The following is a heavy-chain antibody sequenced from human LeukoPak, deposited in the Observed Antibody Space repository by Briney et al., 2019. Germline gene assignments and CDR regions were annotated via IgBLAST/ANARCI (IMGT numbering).Heavy chain of an antibody. J-gene: IGHJ4*02. Sequence: SGPTLVKPTQTLTLTCTLSGFSISTSGVGVGWIRQPPGKALEWLALIYWDDDKRYSPSLKNRLTITKDTSKNQVVLTMTNMDPVHTATYYCAHGDTAMNFDYWGQGTLVTVSS. CDR1: GFSISTSGVG. CDR3: AHGDTAMNFDY. V-gene: IGHV2-5*02. CDR2: IYWDDDK. D-gene: IGHD5-18*01.